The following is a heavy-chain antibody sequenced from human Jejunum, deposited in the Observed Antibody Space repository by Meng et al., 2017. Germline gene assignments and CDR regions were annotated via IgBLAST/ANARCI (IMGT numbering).Heavy chain of an antibody. Sequence: QVQPRESAPGLVAPSGTLSPLCTVSGGSVSRAVYQWGWIRQPPGKGLEWIGYASTNYNPSLKSRVTISLDTSRNQFSLSLSSVTAADTAVYYCARDHMGSLDYWGQGILVTVSS. J-gene: IGHJ4*02. CDR1: GGSVSRAVYQ. D-gene: IGHD1-26*01. CDR3: ARDHMGSLDY. CDR2: AST. V-gene: IGHV4-61*08.